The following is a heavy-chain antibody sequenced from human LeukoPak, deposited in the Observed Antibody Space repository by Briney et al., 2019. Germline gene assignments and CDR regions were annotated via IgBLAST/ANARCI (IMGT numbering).Heavy chain of an antibody. CDR2: IVVGSGNT. J-gene: IGHJ4*02. CDR1: GFTFTSSV. Sequence: SVRVSCKASGFTFTSSVVQWVRQARGQRLEWIGWIVVGSGNTNYAQKFQERVTITRDMSTSTAYMELSSLRFEDTAVYYCAADRAGSYLRFVYWGQGTPVTVSS. V-gene: IGHV1-58*01. CDR3: AADRAGSYLRFVY. D-gene: IGHD3-10*01.